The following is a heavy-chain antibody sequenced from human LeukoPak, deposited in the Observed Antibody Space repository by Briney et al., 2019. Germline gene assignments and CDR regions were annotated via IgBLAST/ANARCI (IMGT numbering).Heavy chain of an antibody. CDR1: GGSISSFY. CDR2: IYYSGST. J-gene: IGHJ4*02. Sequence: SETLSLTCTVSGGSISSFYWSWIRQPPGKGLEWIGYIYYSGSTNYNPSLKSRVTISVDTSKNQFSLKLSSVTAADTAVYYCAREVAGYYFDYWGQGTLVTVSS. V-gene: IGHV4-59*12. D-gene: IGHD6-19*01. CDR3: AREVAGYYFDY.